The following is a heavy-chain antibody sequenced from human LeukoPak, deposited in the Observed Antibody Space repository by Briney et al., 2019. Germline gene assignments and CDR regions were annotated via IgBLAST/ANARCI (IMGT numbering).Heavy chain of an antibody. CDR3: AKDWQWSQDY. Sequence: PGGSLRLSCVASGFIFNKNGMHWVRQAPGKGLEWVSYIRKNGRDQYYADSVKGRFTISRDDSKNTVHLQITNLRSEDTAVYYCAKDWQWSQDYWGQGTLITVS. CDR2: IRKNGRDQ. D-gene: IGHD6-19*01. V-gene: IGHV3-30*02. CDR1: GFIFNKNG. J-gene: IGHJ4*02.